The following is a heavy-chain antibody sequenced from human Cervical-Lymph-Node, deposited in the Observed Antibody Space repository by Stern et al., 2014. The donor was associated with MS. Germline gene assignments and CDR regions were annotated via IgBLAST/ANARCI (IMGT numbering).Heavy chain of an antibody. V-gene: IGHV5-51*01. Sequence: EVQLVESGAEVKKPGESLKISCKLSGYSFTIYYIAWVRQMPGKGLEWLGVISPYDSDTTYSPSFQGQVTISADKSIPTAYLQWSSLRASDTAMYYCARHVQGFDYWGQGTLVTVSS. CDR3: ARHVQGFDY. J-gene: IGHJ4*02. CDR2: ISPYDSDT. CDR1: GYSFTIYY.